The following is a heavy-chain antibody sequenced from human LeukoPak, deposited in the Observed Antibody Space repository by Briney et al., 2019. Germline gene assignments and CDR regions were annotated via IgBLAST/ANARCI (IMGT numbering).Heavy chain of an antibody. D-gene: IGHD7-27*01. CDR1: GYTFTDYY. V-gene: IGHV1-2*06. J-gene: IGHJ4*02. CDR3: TPDKKLGDFDY. Sequence: ASVKVSCKASGYTFTDYYMHWVRQAPGQGLEWMGRINHNSGGTNYAQKFQGRVTMTRDTSISIDYMELSRLKSDDTAIYYCTPDKKLGDFDYWGQGTLVTVSS. CDR2: INHNSGGT.